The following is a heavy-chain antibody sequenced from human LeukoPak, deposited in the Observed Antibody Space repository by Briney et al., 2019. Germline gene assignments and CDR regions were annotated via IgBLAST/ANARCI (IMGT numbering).Heavy chain of an antibody. CDR2: ISAYNGNT. V-gene: IGHV1-18*01. D-gene: IGHD3-22*01. CDR3: ARTHVKYYDSSGYYYVDAFDI. J-gene: IGHJ3*02. Sequence: WASVKLSCKASGYTFTSYGISWVRQAPGQGLECMGWISAYNGNTNYAQKLQGRVTMTTDTSTSTAYMELRSLRSDDTAVYYCARTHVKYYDSSGYYYVDAFDIWGQGTMVTISS. CDR1: GYTFTSYG.